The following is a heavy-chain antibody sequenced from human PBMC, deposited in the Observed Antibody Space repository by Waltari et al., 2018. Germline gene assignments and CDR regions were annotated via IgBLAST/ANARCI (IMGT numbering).Heavy chain of an antibody. D-gene: IGHD6-13*01. CDR3: ARSKGIAAAGFDY. CDR2: IYYSGST. Sequence: QVQLQESGPGLVKPSETLSLTCTVSGGSISSHYWSWIRQPPGKGLEWIGYIYYSGSTNYNPSLKSRVTISVDTSKNQFSLKLSSVTAADTAVYYCARSKGIAAAGFDYWGQGTLVTVSS. J-gene: IGHJ4*02. CDR1: GGSISSHY. V-gene: IGHV4-59*11.